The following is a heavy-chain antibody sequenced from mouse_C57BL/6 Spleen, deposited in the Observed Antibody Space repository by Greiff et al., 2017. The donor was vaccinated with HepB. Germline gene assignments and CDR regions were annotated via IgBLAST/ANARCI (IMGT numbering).Heavy chain of an antibody. V-gene: IGHV2-9*01. D-gene: IGHD1-1*01. Sequence: VKLMESGPGLVTPSQSLSITCTVSGFSLTSYGVDWVRQPPGKGLEWLGVIWGGGSTNYNSALIYSLSISKDNSKSHDFFKMNSLQTDDTAMYYCAKNLLRGFLAMDYWGQGTSVTVSS. J-gene: IGHJ4*01. CDR2: IWGGGST. CDR3: AKNLLRGFLAMDY. CDR1: GFSLTSYG.